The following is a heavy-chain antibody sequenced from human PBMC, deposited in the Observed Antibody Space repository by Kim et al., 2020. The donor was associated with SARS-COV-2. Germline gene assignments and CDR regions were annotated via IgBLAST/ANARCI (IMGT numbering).Heavy chain of an antibody. CDR3: ARVAGYFDY. CDR1: GFTFSGYA. Sequence: GGSLRLSCAASGFTFSGYAMHWVRQAPGKGLEWVSVISYDGSNKYYAYSVKGLFTISRDNSKNTLYLQMNSLRAEDTAVYYCARVAGYFDYWCQGTLLT. D-gene: IGHD6-19*01. V-gene: IGHV3-30*04. J-gene: IGHJ4*02. CDR2: ISYDGSNK.